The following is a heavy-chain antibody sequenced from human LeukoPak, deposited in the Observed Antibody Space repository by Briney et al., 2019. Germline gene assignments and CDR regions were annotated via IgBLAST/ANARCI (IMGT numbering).Heavy chain of an antibody. CDR1: GFSFSSHA. CDR2: ISASGRST. J-gene: IGHJ4*02. V-gene: IGHV3-23*01. D-gene: IGHD3-10*01. Sequence: GGSLRLSCVTSGFSFSSHAMSWVRLAPGKGLEWVSGISASGRSTYYPDSAMGRFTISRDNSRNTVFLQMNSLRAEDTAVYFCAISYYGSGSFSYLDSWGQGTLVTVSS. CDR3: AISYYGSGSFSYLDS.